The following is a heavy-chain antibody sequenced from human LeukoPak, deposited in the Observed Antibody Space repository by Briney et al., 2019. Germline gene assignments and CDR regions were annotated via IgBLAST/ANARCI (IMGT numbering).Heavy chain of an antibody. D-gene: IGHD6-13*01. Sequence: GGSLRLSCAVSGFTFSSYGMFWVRQAPGKGLEWVAGISDDGRNKYYADSVKGRFTISRDNSENTLYLQMNSLRAEDTALYYCASDGIAVDRGIGYFDYWGQGTLVTVSS. CDR3: ASDGIAVDRGIGYFDY. J-gene: IGHJ4*02. CDR1: GFTFSSYG. V-gene: IGHV3-30*03. CDR2: ISDDGRNK.